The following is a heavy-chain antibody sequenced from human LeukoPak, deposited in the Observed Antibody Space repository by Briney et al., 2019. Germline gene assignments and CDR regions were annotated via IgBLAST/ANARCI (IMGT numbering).Heavy chain of an antibody. CDR3: ARVRGTFETD. Sequence: SETLSLTCTVSGGSISSYYWSWIRQPPGKGLEWIGYLYYSGSTTYSPSLKSRVTMSVDTSKSQFSLKLNSVTAADTAIYYCARVRGTFETDWGQGTLVTVSS. J-gene: IGHJ1*01. D-gene: IGHD2/OR15-2a*01. CDR1: GGSISSYY. CDR2: LYYSGST. V-gene: IGHV4-59*01.